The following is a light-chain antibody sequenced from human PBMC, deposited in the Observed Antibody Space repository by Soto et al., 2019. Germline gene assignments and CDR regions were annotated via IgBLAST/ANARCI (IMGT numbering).Light chain of an antibody. V-gene: IGLV1-47*02. CDR1: SSNIGSNY. Sequence: QSVLTQPPSASGTPGQRVTISCSGSSSNIGSNYVYWYKQLPGTAPKLLIYSNNQRPSGVPDRFSGSKSGTSASLAISGLRSEDEADYYCAAWDDSLSVHVVFGGGTKLTVL. CDR3: AAWDDSLSVHVV. CDR2: SNN. J-gene: IGLJ2*01.